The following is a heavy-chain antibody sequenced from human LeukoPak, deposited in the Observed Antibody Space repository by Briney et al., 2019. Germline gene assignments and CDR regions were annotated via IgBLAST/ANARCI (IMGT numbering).Heavy chain of an antibody. CDR2: ISSSGTTI. Sequence: GGSLRLSCAASGFTFSDYYVSWIRQAPGKGLEWVSYISSSGTTIYYADSVKGRFTISRDNAKNSLYLQMNSLRAEDTAVYYCARRRVTRDWYFDLWGRGTLVTVSS. D-gene: IGHD4-17*01. V-gene: IGHV3-11*01. CDR3: ARRRVTRDWYFDL. CDR1: GFTFSDYY. J-gene: IGHJ2*01.